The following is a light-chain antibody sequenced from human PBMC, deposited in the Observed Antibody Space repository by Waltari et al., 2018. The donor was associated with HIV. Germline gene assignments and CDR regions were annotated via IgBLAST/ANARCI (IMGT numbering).Light chain of an antibody. V-gene: IGLV1-44*01. CDR3: AAWDDSLDAWV. Sequence: QSVLTQPPSASGTPGKRVTISCSGSSSNIGSKSVNWFQQVPGPAPKLLMYSDNPRPSGAPDRFSGSKSGTSASLAISGLQSEDEADYYCAAWDDSLDAWVFGGGTRLTVL. J-gene: IGLJ3*02. CDR1: SSNIGSKS. CDR2: SDN.